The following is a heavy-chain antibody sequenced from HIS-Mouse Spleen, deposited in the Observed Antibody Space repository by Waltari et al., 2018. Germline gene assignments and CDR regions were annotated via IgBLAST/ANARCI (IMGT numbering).Heavy chain of an antibody. J-gene: IGHJ6*02. V-gene: IGHV3-30-3*01. CDR3: AREYSSSWYYYGMDV. D-gene: IGHD6-13*01. CDR1: GFTFSSYA. Sequence: QVQLVESGGGVVQPGRSLRRPWAASGFTFSSYAMHWGRQAPGKGLEWVAVISYDGSNKYYAASVKGRFTISRDNSKNTLYLQMNSLRAEDTAVYYCAREYSSSWYYYGMDVWGQGTTVTVSS. CDR2: ISYDGSNK.